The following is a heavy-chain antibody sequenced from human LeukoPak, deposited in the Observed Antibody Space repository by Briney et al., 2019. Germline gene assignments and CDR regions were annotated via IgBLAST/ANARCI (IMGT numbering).Heavy chain of an antibody. V-gene: IGHV3-66*01. CDR3: ARTLKVAAWGSSLFPRSDAFDI. CDR2: IYSGGTI. CDR1: GFTVSSNY. Sequence: GGSLRLSCAASGFTVSSNYMSWVRQAPGKGLEWVSVIYSGGTIYYADSVKGRFTISRDNSKNTLHLQMNSLRAEDTAVYFCARTLKVAAWGSSLFPRSDAFDIWGQGTMVTVSS. J-gene: IGHJ3*02. D-gene: IGHD6-19*01.